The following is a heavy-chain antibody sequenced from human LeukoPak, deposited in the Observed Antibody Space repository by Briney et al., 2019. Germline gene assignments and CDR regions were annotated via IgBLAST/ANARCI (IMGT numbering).Heavy chain of an antibody. Sequence: GGSLRLSCAASGFTFSDYSMNWVRQAPGKGLEWVSSLSTSSSYIDSVKGRFTISRDNAKNSLYLQMNSLRAEDAVVYYCARPLKYYYGSETYFWFDPWGQGTLVTVSS. CDR1: GFTFSDYS. V-gene: IGHV3-21*01. J-gene: IGHJ5*02. D-gene: IGHD3-10*01. CDR2: LSTSSSYI. CDR3: ARPLKYYYGSETYFWFDP.